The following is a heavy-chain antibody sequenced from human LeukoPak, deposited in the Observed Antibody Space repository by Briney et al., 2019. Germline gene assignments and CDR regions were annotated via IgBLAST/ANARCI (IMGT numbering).Heavy chain of an antibody. CDR1: GDSVSSNSAA. Sequence: SQTLSLTCAISGDSVSSNSAAWNWIRQSPSRGLECLGRTYYRSKWYNDYAVSVKSRITINPDTSKNQFSLQLNSVTPEDTAVYYCARVDYNWGGFGYYYYGMDVWGQGTTVTVSS. V-gene: IGHV6-1*01. J-gene: IGHJ6*02. CDR3: ARVDYNWGGFGYYYYGMDV. CDR2: TYYRSKWYN. D-gene: IGHD1-20*01.